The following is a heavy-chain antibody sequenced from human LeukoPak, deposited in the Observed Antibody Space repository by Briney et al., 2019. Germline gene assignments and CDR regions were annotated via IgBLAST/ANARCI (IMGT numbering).Heavy chain of an antibody. D-gene: IGHD1-26*01. V-gene: IGHV3-48*03. CDR3: ARNSGSYYPY. CDR2: ISSSGSTI. Sequence: QAGGSLRLSCAASGFTFSSYEMNWVRQAPGKGLEWVSYISSSGSTIYYADSVKGRFTISRDNAKNSLYLQMNSLRAEDTAVYYCARNSGSYYPYWGQGTLVTVSS. CDR1: GFTFSSYE. J-gene: IGHJ4*02.